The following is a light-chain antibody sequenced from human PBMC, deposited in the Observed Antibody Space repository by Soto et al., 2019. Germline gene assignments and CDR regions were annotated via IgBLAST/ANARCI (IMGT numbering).Light chain of an antibody. V-gene: IGLV1-44*01. CDR1: SSNIGSNT. CDR3: AAWDDSLRGLE. Sequence: QSVLTQPPSASGTPGQMVTISCSGSSSNIGSNTVNWYQQLPGMAPKLLIYNNSQRPSGVPDRCSGSKSGTSASLAISGLQYEDEADYYCAAWDDSLRGLEFGGGTKLTVL. J-gene: IGLJ2*01. CDR2: NNS.